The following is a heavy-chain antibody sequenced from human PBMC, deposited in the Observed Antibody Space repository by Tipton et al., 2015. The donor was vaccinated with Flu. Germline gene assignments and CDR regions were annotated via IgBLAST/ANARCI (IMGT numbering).Heavy chain of an antibody. CDR3: ARDPPYYVFWSGCNASY. V-gene: IGHV4-39*07. CDR2: IYYSGCT. J-gene: IGHJ4*02. D-gene: IGHD3-3*01. CDR1: GGSISSSSYY. Sequence: LRLSCTVSGGSISSSSYYWGLIRQPPGKGLEWIGSIYYSGCTYYNPSLKSRVIISVDTSKNLFYLKLSSVTAADTAVYYCARDPPYYVFWSGCNASYWGQGTLVTVSS.